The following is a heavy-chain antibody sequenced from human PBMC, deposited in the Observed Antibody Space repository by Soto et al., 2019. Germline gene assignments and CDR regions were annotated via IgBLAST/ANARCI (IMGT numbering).Heavy chain of an antibody. CDR3: ARNNYCTSTSCPFEALDV. V-gene: IGHV3-48*02. Sequence: GGSLILSCAASGFTFSSYSMNWVRQAPGKGLEWLSYISSSSSTTYYADSVKGRFTVSRDNAKSSLSLQMNSLGDEDTAVYYCARNNYCTSTSCPFEALDVWGQGTTVTVSS. CDR2: ISSSSSTT. J-gene: IGHJ6*02. D-gene: IGHD2-2*01. CDR1: GFTFSSYS.